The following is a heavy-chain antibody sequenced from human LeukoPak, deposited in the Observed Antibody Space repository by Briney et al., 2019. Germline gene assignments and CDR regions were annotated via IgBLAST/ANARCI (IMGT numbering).Heavy chain of an antibody. CDR1: GYSISSGHY. Sequence: SETLSLTCTVSGYSISSGHYWAWIRQSPEKGLECIATMFYSGSTYYNPSLKSRVTISVDTSKNQFSLKLSSVTAADTAVYYCARDRPRDDAFDIWGQGTMVPVSS. V-gene: IGHV4-38-2*02. CDR3: ARDRPRDDAFDI. CDR2: MFYSGST. J-gene: IGHJ3*02.